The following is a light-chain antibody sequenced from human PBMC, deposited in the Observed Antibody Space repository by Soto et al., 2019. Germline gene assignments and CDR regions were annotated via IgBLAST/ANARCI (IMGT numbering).Light chain of an antibody. CDR1: QSISSY. CDR2: AAT. V-gene: IGKV1-39*01. Sequence: DIQMTQSPSSLSASVGDRVTITCRASQSISSYLNWYQHKPGKAPNLLIYAATTLQSGVPSRFSGSGSGTDFTLTITSLQPEDSATYYCQQSFGNSRAFGQGTKLEIK. J-gene: IGKJ2*01. CDR3: QQSFGNSRA.